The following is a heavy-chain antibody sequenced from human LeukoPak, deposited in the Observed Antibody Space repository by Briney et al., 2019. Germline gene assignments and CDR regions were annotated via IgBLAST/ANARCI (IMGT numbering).Heavy chain of an antibody. J-gene: IGHJ4*02. V-gene: IGHV4-4*07. CDR3: ERDRVVPTAINYFDY. CDR2: IYTSGST. CDR1: GGSISTYY. D-gene: IGHD2-2*02. Sequence: SETLSLTCTVSGGSISTYYWSWIRQPAGKGLEWIGRIYTSGSTNYNPSLKSRVTMSVETSKNQFSLKLSSMTDSETGVYDCERDRVVPTAINYFDYWPKGNLVTVSS.